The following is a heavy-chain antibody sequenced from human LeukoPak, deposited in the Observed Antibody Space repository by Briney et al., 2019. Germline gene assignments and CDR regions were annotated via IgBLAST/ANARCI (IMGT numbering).Heavy chain of an antibody. D-gene: IGHD2-15*01. CDR3: ARDRTLAAILN. CDR1: GFTFSSYT. V-gene: IGHV3-21*04. J-gene: IGHJ4*02. Sequence: PGGSLRLSCAASGFTFSSYTMDWVRQAPGKGLEWVSSISASSGYIYYADSMKGRFTISRDNTKNSLYLQMKSLRGEDTAVYYCARDRTLAAILNWGQGTLVTVSS. CDR2: ISASSGYI.